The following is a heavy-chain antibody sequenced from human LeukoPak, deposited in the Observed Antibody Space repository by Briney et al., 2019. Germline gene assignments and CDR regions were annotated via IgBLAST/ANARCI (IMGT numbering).Heavy chain of an antibody. Sequence: SETLSLTCTVSGGSISSSSYYWGWIRQRPGKGLEWIGSIYYSGSTYYNPSLKSRFTISVDTSKNQFSLKLSSVTAADTAVYYCASSSRGGDAFDIWGQGTMVTVSS. V-gene: IGHV4-39*01. CDR2: IYYSGST. J-gene: IGHJ3*02. CDR3: ASSSRGGDAFDI. D-gene: IGHD3-10*01. CDR1: GGSISSSSYY.